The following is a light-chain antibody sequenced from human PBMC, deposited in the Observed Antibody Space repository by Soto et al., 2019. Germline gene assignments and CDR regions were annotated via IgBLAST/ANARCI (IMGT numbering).Light chain of an antibody. J-gene: IGKJ2*01. CDR2: CAS. CDR3: QQYYNTPPYT. CDR1: QSVLFIYNNKGY. V-gene: IGKV4-1*01. Sequence: DSVMTQSPDTLAVSLGERATINCKSSQSVLFIYNNKGYLAWYQQKPAEPPTLLMYCASTSESGVPPRFSGSGSWTDFTLTISSLQAEDVAVYYCQQYYNTPPYTFGQGTKVDNK.